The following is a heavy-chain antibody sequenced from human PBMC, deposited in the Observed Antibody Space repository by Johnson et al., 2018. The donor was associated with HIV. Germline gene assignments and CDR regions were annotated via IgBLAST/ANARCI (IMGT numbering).Heavy chain of an antibody. J-gene: IGHJ3*02. Sequence: VQLVESGGGLVQPGRSLRLSCAASGFTFDDYAMHWVRQAPGKGLEWVSYISSSGNTIYYADSVKGRFTISRDNAKNSLYLKMNSLRVEDTAVYYCARDESGYDEGFDAFDIWGQGTMVTVSS. CDR2: ISSSGNTI. V-gene: IGHV3-48*03. CDR3: ARDESGYDEGFDAFDI. CDR1: GFTFDDYA. D-gene: IGHD5-12*01.